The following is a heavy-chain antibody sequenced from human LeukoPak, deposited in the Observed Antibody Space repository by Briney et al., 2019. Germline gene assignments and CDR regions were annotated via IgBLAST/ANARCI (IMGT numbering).Heavy chain of an antibody. J-gene: IGHJ4*02. CDR3: ARESKYYGAFDY. CDR1: GFTFSSYW. Sequence: GGSLRLSCAPSGFTFSSYWMSWVRQAPGKGLEWVANIKQDGSEKYYVDSVKGRFTISRDNAKNSLYLQMNSLRAEDTAVYYCARESKYYGAFDYWGQGTLVTVSS. CDR2: IKQDGSEK. V-gene: IGHV3-7*01. D-gene: IGHD4-17*01.